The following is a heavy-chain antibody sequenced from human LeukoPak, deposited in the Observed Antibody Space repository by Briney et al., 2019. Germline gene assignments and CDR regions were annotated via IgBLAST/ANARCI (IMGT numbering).Heavy chain of an antibody. CDR3: ARDRTDHGGNFDY. J-gene: IGHJ4*02. CDR2: IIPILGIA. V-gene: IGHV1-69*04. D-gene: IGHD4-23*01. Sequence: SVKVSCKASGGTFSSYAISWVRQAPGQGLEWMGRIIPILGIANYAQKFQGRVTITADKSTSTAYMELSSLRSEDTAVYYCARDRTDHGGNFDYWGQGTLVTVSS. CDR1: GGTFSSYA.